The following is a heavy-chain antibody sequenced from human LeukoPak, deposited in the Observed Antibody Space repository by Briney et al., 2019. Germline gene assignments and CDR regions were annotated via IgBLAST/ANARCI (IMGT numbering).Heavy chain of an antibody. V-gene: IGHV1-8*01. CDR3: ARGQQLVPDYYYGMDV. D-gene: IGHD6-13*01. CDR2: MNPNSGNT. Sequence: ASVKVSCKASGYTFTSYDINWVRQATGQGLEWMGWMNPNSGNTAYAQKFQGRVTMTRNTSISTAYMELSSLRSEDTAVYYCARGQQLVPDYYYGMDVWGQGTTVTVSS. J-gene: IGHJ6*02. CDR1: GYTFTSYD.